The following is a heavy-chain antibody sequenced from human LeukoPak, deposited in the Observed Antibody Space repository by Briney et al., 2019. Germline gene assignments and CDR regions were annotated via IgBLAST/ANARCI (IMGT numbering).Heavy chain of an antibody. CDR1: GGSISSGGYS. J-gene: IGHJ5*02. CDR2: IYHSGRT. D-gene: IGHD3-10*01. V-gene: IGHV4-30-2*01. Sequence: SQTLSLTCAVSGGSISSGGYSWSWIRQPPGKGLEWIGYIYHSGRTYYNPSLKSRVTISIDRSKNQFSLKLSSVTAADTAVYYCARLKVRGVMIGFDPWGQGTLVTVSS. CDR3: ARLKVRGVMIGFDP.